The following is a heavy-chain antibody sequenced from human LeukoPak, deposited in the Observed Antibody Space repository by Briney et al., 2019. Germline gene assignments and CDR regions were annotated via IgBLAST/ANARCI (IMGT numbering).Heavy chain of an antibody. CDR1: GFTFSDYS. V-gene: IGHV3-48*01. CDR2: VGTSSGNT. D-gene: IGHD2-2*01. Sequence: GGSLRLSCAAAGFTFSDYSMNWVRQAPGKGLEWISYVGTSSGNTKYADSVKGRFTISGDKAKNSLYLQMNSQRVEDTAVYYCARDTKYAFDNWGQGTLVTASS. J-gene: IGHJ4*02. CDR3: ARDTKYAFDN.